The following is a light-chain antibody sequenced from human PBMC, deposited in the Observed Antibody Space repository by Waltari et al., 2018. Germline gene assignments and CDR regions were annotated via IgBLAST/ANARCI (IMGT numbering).Light chain of an antibody. V-gene: IGLV1-51*02. CDR3: GTWDSSLSGAV. CDR2: ENT. J-gene: IGLJ7*01. CDR1: RSNIGTNY. Sequence: QSVLTQPPSVSAAPGQRVTISCSGGRSNIGTNYVSWYQQFPETAPKPLIYENTERPSGIAGRFSGSKSGTSATLDITGLQAGDEADYYCGTWDSSLSGAVFGGGTHLTVL.